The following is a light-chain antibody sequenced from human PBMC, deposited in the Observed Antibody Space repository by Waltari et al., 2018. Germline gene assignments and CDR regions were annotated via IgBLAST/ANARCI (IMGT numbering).Light chain of an antibody. J-gene: IGLJ2*01. CDR2: DQR. CDR3: QSYDSSLSASV. Sequence: QSVLTQPPSASGAPGQGVTISCTGSSSNIGAGYDVHWYRQLPGTAPKFLMFDQRQLPSGLPDGFSGSKSGASATLAITGLQAEDEADYYCQSYDSSLSASVFGGGTKLTVL. V-gene: IGLV1-40*01. CDR1: SSNIGAGYD.